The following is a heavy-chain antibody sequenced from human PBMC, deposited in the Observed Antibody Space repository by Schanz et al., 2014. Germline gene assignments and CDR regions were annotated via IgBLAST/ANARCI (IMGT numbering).Heavy chain of an antibody. CDR1: GFNFGSHA. V-gene: IGHV1-46*03. Sequence: QVQLVESGGGVVQPGRSLRLSCAASGFNFGSHAMHWVRQAPGQGLEWMGKINPSSGTTRIAQNFQGRLTVTRDTSTSTVNMELSSLRSEDTTVYYCARGGFFDSTSFDSWGQGTLVTVSS. D-gene: IGHD2-2*01. CDR2: INPSSGTT. CDR3: ARGGFFDSTSFDS. J-gene: IGHJ4*02.